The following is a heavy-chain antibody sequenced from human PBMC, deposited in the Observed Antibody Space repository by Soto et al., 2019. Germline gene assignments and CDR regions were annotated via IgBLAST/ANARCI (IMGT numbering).Heavy chain of an antibody. CDR3: AGITMIVVGAYGMDV. CDR1: GGTFSSYA. Sequence: SVKVSCKASGGTFSSYAISWVRQAPGQGLEWMGGIIPIFGTANYAQKFQGRVTITADESTSTAYMELSSLRSEDTAVYYCAGITMIVVGAYGMDVWGQGTTVTVSS. D-gene: IGHD3-22*01. J-gene: IGHJ6*02. CDR2: IIPIFGTA. V-gene: IGHV1-69*13.